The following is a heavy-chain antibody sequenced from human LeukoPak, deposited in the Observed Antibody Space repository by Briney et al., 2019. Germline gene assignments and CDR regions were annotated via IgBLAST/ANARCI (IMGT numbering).Heavy chain of an antibody. CDR3: ARKGSSSGSGAFDI. J-gene: IGHJ3*02. D-gene: IGHD6-19*01. CDR2: INSDGSGA. Sequence: PGRSLRLSCAASGFTFSSYGMHWVRHAPGKGLVWVSRINSDGSGANYADSVKGRFTISRDNAKNTLYLQMNSLRAEDTAVYYCARKGSSSGSGAFDIWGQGTPVTVSS. CDR1: GFTFSSYG. V-gene: IGHV3-74*01.